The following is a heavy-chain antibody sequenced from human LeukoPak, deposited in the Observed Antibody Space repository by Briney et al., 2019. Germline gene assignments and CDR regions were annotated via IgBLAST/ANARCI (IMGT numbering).Heavy chain of an antibody. CDR3: ASIAAAGTVPS. CDR2: IYYSGST. V-gene: IGHV4-61*01. Sequence: KPSETLSLTRTVSGGSISSSSYYWSWIRQPPGKGLEWIGYIYYSGSTNYNPSLKSRVTISVDTSKNQFSLKLSSVTAADTAVYYCASIAAAGTVPSWGQGTLVTVSS. CDR1: GGSISSSSYY. J-gene: IGHJ4*02. D-gene: IGHD6-13*01.